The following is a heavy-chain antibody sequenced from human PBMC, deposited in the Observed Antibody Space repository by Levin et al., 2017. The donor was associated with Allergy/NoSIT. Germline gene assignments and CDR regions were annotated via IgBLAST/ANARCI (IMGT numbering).Heavy chain of an antibody. D-gene: IGHD2-8*01. CDR1: GFTFSSYS. V-gene: IGHV3-21*01. Sequence: ETLSLTCAASGFTFSSYSMNWVRQAPGKGLEWVSSISSSSSYIYYADSVKGRFTISRDNAKNSLYLQMNSLRAEDTAVYYCARDVSYWGTNGVWTETHFDYWGQGTLVTVSS. J-gene: IGHJ4*02. CDR2: ISSSSSYI. CDR3: ARDVSYWGTNGVWTETHFDY.